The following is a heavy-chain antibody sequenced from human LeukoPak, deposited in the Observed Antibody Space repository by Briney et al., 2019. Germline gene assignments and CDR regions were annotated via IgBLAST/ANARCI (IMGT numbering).Heavy chain of an antibody. V-gene: IGHV5-51*01. D-gene: IGHD6-6*01. J-gene: IGHJ6*03. CDR2: IYPGDSDT. CDR3: ARQYSSSSGFYYYYYMDV. Sequence: GESLKISCKGSGYSFTSYWIGWVRQMPGKGLEWMGIIYPGDSDTRYSPSLQGQVTISADKSISTAYLQWSSLKASDTAMYYCARQYSSSSGFYYYYYMDVWGKGTTVTVSS. CDR1: GYSFTSYW.